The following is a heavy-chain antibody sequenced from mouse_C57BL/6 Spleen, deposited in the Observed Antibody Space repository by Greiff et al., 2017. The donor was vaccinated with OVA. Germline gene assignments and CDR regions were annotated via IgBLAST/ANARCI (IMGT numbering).Heavy chain of an antibody. V-gene: IGHV1-50*01. J-gene: IGHJ3*01. CDR3: ARWVYDYDGAY. CDR2: IDPSDSYT. CDR1: GYTFTSYW. D-gene: IGHD2-4*01. Sequence: QVQLQQPGAELVKPGASVKLSCKASGYTFTSYWMQWVKQRPGQGLEWIGEIDPSDSYTNYNQKFKGKATLTVDTSSSTAYMQLSSLTSEDAAVYYCARWVYDYDGAYWGQGTLVTVSA.